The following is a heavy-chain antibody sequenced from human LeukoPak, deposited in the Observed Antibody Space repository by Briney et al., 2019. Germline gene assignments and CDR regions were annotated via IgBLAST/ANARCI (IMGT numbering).Heavy chain of an antibody. J-gene: IGHJ4*02. Sequence: SETLSLTCAVYGGSFSGYYWSWIRHPPGKGLEWIGEINHSGSTNYNPSLKSRVTISVDTSKNQFSLKLSSVTAADTAVYYCARHVLLYCSGGSCSSGTFDYWGQGTLVTVSS. D-gene: IGHD2-15*01. CDR1: GGSFSGYY. CDR3: ARHVLLYCSGGSCSSGTFDY. CDR2: INHSGST. V-gene: IGHV4-34*01.